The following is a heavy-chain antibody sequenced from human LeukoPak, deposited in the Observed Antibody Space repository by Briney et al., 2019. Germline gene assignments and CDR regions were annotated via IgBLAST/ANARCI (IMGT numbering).Heavy chain of an antibody. CDR3: ARGGGHLDC. CDR1: GLSFRSYW. V-gene: IGHV3-7*03. D-gene: IGHD4-23*01. Sequence: GGSLRLSCAASGLSFRSYWMSWVRQAPGKGLEWVANIKQDGSDKYYLTSVRGRFTISRDNAKNSLFLQMNSLRVEDTAVYYCARGGGHLDCWGQGTLVTVSS. CDR2: IKQDGSDK. J-gene: IGHJ4*02.